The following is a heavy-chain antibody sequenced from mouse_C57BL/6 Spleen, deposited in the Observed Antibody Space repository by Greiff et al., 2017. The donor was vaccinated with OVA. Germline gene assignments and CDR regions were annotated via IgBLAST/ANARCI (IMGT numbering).Heavy chain of an antibody. V-gene: IGHV5-4*03. CDR3: AVVATRYFAV. CDR2: ISDGGSYT. D-gene: IGHD1-1*01. J-gene: IGHJ1*03. Sequence: EVKLMESGGGLVKPGGSLKLSCAASGFTFSSYAMSWVRQTPEKRLEWVATISDGGSYTYYPDNVKGRFTISRDNAKNNLYLQMSHLKSEDTAMYYGAVVATRYFAVWGTGTPVPVSS. CDR1: GFTFSSYA.